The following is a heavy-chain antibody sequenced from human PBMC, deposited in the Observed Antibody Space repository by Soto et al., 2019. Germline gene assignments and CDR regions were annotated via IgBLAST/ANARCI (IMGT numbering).Heavy chain of an antibody. CDR3: TTGDTSGRYVNYYSGIDV. CDR2: TYYGSKWYT. J-gene: IGHJ6*02. D-gene: IGHD3-3*01. CDR1: GDSFASNSAA. V-gene: IGHV6-1*01. Sequence: QTLSLTCAISGDSFASNSAAWNWIRQSGSIGLEWRGRTYYGSKWYTDYAESVKSRITINPDTSKNQVSLQLKSVTPEDTPVYYCTTGDTSGRYVNYYSGIDVWGQWHTVSAP.